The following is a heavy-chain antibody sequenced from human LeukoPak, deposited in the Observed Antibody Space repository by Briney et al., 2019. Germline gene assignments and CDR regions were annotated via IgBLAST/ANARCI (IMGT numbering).Heavy chain of an antibody. Sequence: PGGSLRLPCAASGFTFSSYSMNWVRQAPGKGLEWVSSISSSSYIYYADSVKGRFTISRDNAKNSLYLQMNSLRAEDTAVYYCARGDYYGSGSPPAFDIWGQGTMVTVSS. D-gene: IGHD3-10*01. CDR1: GFTFSSYS. V-gene: IGHV3-21*01. CDR3: ARGDYYGSGSPPAFDI. J-gene: IGHJ3*02. CDR2: ISSSSYI.